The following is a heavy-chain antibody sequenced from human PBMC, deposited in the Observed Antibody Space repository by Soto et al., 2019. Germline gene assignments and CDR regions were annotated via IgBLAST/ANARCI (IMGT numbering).Heavy chain of an antibody. Sequence: SETLSLTCAVSGDSISRSYWWCWLRQFPGKGLEWIGEIYHSGSTIYNPSLQSRVTLPVDKSKNEFSLKMSSVTAADTAVYYCTSKFGHLLADPFDIWGQGTMVTVSS. V-gene: IGHV4-4*02. CDR3: TSKFGHLLADPFDI. J-gene: IGHJ3*02. CDR2: IYHSGST. D-gene: IGHD3-3*02. CDR1: GDSISRSYW.